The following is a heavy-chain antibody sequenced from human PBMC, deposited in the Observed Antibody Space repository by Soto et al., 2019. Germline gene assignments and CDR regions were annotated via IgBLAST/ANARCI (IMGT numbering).Heavy chain of an antibody. D-gene: IGHD2-2*03. CDR2: ISAYNGNT. J-gene: IGHJ4*02. V-gene: IGHV1-18*01. Sequence: ASVKVSCKASGYTFTSYGISWVRQAPGQGLEWMGWISAYNGNTNYAQKLQGRVTMTTETSTSTAYMELRSLRSDDTAVYYCARDPGHSPGYCSSTSCYSGSDYWGQGTLVTVSS. CDR3: ARDPGHSPGYCSSTSCYSGSDY. CDR1: GYTFTSYG.